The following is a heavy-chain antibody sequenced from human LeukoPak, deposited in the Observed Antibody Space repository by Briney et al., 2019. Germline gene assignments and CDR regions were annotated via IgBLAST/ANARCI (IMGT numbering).Heavy chain of an antibody. Sequence: ASVKVSCKASGYVFTGYDINWVRQATGQGLEWMGWMNPNSGDTGYEQKFQGRVTMTRSISISTAYMELSSLSSDDTAVYFCARGSRYCIGGTCYSGKLDYWGQGTLVTVSS. V-gene: IGHV1-8*02. CDR1: GYVFTGYD. CDR3: ARGSRYCIGGTCYSGKLDY. D-gene: IGHD2-15*01. J-gene: IGHJ4*02. CDR2: MNPNSGDT.